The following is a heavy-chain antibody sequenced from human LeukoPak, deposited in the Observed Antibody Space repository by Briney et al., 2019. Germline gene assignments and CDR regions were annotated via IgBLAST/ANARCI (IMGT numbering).Heavy chain of an antibody. CDR3: VKGGYSSSWSLFDY. Sequence: PGGSLRLSCAASGFSFSSYAIHWVRQAPGKGLEYVSAISNNGGSKYYADSVKGRFTISRDNSKNTLYLQMSSLRVEDTAVYYCVKGGYSSSWSLFDYWGQGTLVTVSS. J-gene: IGHJ4*02. V-gene: IGHV3-64D*06. CDR2: ISNNGGSK. CDR1: GFSFSSYA. D-gene: IGHD6-13*01.